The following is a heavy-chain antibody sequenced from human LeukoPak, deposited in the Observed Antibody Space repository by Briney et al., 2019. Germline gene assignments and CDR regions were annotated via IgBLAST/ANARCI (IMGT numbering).Heavy chain of an antibody. V-gene: IGHV3-7*03. D-gene: IGHD1-26*01. CDR3: ARGGSYPGC. CDR1: GFTFSRYA. J-gene: IGHJ4*02. Sequence: GGSLRLSCAASGFTFSRYAIHWVRQAPGKGLEWVAKIKQDGSEEYYVDSVKGRFTISRDNAKNSLFLQMNSLRVEDTAIYYCARGGSYPGCWGQGTSVTVSS. CDR2: IKQDGSEE.